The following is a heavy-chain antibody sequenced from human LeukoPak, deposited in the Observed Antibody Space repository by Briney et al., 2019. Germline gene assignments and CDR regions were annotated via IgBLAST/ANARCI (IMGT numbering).Heavy chain of an antibody. J-gene: IGHJ2*01. CDR1: GGSISSGRYW. D-gene: IGHD3-3*01. Sequence: SQTLSLTCTVSGGSISSGRYWRSWIRQHPGKGLEWIGYVYNSGSTYYSPSLRSRLSMTVDTSKNQFSLNLRSVTAADTAVYFCARAILTASGSVWYFDLWGRGTLVTVSS. CDR3: ARAILTASGSVWYFDL. CDR2: VYNSGST. V-gene: IGHV4-31*03.